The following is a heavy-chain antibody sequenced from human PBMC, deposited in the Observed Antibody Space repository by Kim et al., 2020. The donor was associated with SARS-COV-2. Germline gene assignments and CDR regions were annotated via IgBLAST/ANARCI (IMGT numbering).Heavy chain of an antibody. CDR2: TYYRSRWYN. CDR3: ARALDGDMAYCGGDCYFNFEY. J-gene: IGHJ4*02. Sequence: SQTLSLTCAITGDSVSNNSAAWNWIRQSPSRGLEWLGRTYYRSRWYNDYIVSVKSRVIIYPDTSKNQFSLQLSSVTPEDTAVYYCARALDGDMAYCGGDCYFNFEYWGQGILVTVSS. D-gene: IGHD2-21*02. V-gene: IGHV6-1*01. CDR1: GDSVSNNSAA.